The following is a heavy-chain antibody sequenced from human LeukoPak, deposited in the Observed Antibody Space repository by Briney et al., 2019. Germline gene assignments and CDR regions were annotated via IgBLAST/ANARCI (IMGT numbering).Heavy chain of an antibody. D-gene: IGHD3-3*01. V-gene: IGHV4-59*01. CDR2: IYYSGST. Sequence: SETLPLTCTVSGDSISTYYWSWIRQPPGKGLEWIGYIYYSGSTNYNPSLKSRVTISVDTSKNQFSLKLSSVTAADTAVYYCARDLQRITIFGVVSDAFDIWGQGTMVTVSS. J-gene: IGHJ3*02. CDR1: GDSISTYY. CDR3: ARDLQRITIFGVVSDAFDI.